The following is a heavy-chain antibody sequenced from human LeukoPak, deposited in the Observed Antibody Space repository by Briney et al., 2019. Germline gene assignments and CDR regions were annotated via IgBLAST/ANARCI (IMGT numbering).Heavy chain of an antibody. CDR3: TRGRRATHDY. CDR1: GFTFSTYG. CDR2: ISYDGSNK. Sequence: PGGSLSLSCAASGFTFSTYGMHWVRRAPGKGLEGVAVISYDGSNKYYADSVKGRFTISRDNSKNTLYLQMNSLKPEDTAVYYCTRGRRATHDYWGQGTLVTVSS. D-gene: IGHD1-26*01. J-gene: IGHJ4*02. V-gene: IGHV3-30*03.